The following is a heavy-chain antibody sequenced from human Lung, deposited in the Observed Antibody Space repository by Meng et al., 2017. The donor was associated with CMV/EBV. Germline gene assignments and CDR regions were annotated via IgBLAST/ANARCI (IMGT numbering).Heavy chain of an antibody. Sequence: EGQLVQSGPXVIKSGKTSKISCKGSGYSFTTYWISWVRQMPGKGLEWMGTIYPGDSDTRYSPSLQGQVTISADKSISTAYLQWSSLKASDTAMYYCARHEGGDLDYWGQGTLVTVSS. CDR3: ARHEGGDLDY. V-gene: IGHV5-51*01. CDR2: IYPGDSDT. J-gene: IGHJ4*02. CDR1: GYSFTTYW. D-gene: IGHD4-17*01.